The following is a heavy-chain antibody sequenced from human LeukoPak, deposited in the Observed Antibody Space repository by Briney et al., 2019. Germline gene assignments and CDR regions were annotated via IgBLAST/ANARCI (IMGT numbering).Heavy chain of an antibody. CDR3: ARDYCSGGACNSGPFVY. CDR1: GFTFSSYG. V-gene: IGHV3-33*01. CDR2: IWFDGRKK. D-gene: IGHD2-15*01. J-gene: IGHJ4*02. Sequence: GGSLRLSCAASGFTFSSYGMHWVRQGPGKGVEWVEVIWFDGRKKHYADSVKGRFTIYRDNSMNTVYQQMNSRGPDDTFVCYWARDYCSGGACNSGPFVYWGQGTLVTVSS.